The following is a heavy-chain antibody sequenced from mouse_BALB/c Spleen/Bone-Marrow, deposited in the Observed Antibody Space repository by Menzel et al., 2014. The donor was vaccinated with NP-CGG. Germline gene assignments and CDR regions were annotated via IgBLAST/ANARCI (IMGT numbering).Heavy chain of an antibody. V-gene: IGHV2-6*02. CDR3: ARNYYGSSYYAMDY. CDR1: GFSLTSYG. CDR2: IWSDGST. D-gene: IGHD1-1*01. J-gene: IGHJ4*01. Sequence: VMLVESGPGLVAPSQSLSIPCTVSGFSLTSYGVHWVRQPPGKGLEWLVVIWSDGSTTYNPALKSRLSISKDNSKSQVFLKMNSLQTDDTAMYYCARNYYGSSYYAMDYWGQGTSVTVSS.